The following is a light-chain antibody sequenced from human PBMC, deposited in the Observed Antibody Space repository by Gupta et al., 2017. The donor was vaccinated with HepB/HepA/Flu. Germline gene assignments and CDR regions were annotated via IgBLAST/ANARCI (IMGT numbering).Light chain of an antibody. CDR2: KDT. Sequence: SYELTQPPSVSVSPGQTARITCSGDALRNKFVCWYQQKPGQAPVLLIYKDTQRPSGIPERISGYSSGAKVKLNISGVQSEDEADYDCQSEDSSGTSVVFGGGTKLTVL. CDR3: QSEDSSGTSVV. V-gene: IGLV3-25*03. J-gene: IGLJ2*01. CDR1: ALRNKF.